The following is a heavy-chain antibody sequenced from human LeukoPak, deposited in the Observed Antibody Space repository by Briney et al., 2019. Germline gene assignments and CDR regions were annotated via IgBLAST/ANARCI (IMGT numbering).Heavy chain of an antibody. Sequence: PSETLSLTCTVSGGSISNYYWSWIRQPPGKGLEWIGYIYYSGSANYNPSLKSRVTISVDTSKNQFSLKLSSVTAADTAVYYCARHPRVLRYFDWSTDAFDIWGQGTMVTVSS. D-gene: IGHD3-9*01. J-gene: IGHJ3*02. CDR3: ARHPRVLRYFDWSTDAFDI. CDR1: GGSISNYY. CDR2: IYYSGSA. V-gene: IGHV4-59*08.